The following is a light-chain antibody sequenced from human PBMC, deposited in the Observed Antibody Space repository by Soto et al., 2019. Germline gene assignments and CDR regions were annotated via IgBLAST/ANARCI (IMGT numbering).Light chain of an antibody. V-gene: IGKV3-20*01. CDR3: PQYGSSPYT. Sequence: EIVLTQSPGTLSLSPGERATLSCRASQSVSSSYLAWYQQKPGQAPRLLIYGASSRATGIPDRFSGSGSGTDFTLTISRLAPEDFAVYSCPQYGSSPYTFGQGTKLEIK. CDR1: QSVSSSY. J-gene: IGKJ2*01. CDR2: GAS.